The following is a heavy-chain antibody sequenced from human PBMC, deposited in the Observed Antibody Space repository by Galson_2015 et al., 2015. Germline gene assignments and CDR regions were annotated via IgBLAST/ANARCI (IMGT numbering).Heavy chain of an antibody. J-gene: IGHJ4*02. D-gene: IGHD6-6*01. CDR3: AKRGSTSSSSPPSGLDY. CDR1: GFAFSSYA. Sequence: SLRLCCAAPGFAFSSYAMSWVRQAPGKGLEWVSAISSGGVSTYYADSVKGRFTISRDNSKNTLYLQMNSLRAEDTAVYYCAKRGSTSSSSPPSGLDYWGQGTLVTVSS. V-gene: IGHV3-23*01. CDR2: ISSGGVST.